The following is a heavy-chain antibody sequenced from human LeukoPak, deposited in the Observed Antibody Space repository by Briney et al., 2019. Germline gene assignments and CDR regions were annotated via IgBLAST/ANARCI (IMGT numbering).Heavy chain of an antibody. D-gene: IGHD3-16*01. CDR3: AKIFTLNGDDY. J-gene: IGHJ4*02. Sequence: GGSLRLSCAASGFTFSSYAMSWVRQAPGKGLEWVSAISGSGGSTFYADSVKGRFTISRDNSKNTLYLQMNSLTAEDTAVYYCAKIFTLNGDDYWGQGTLVTVSS. CDR2: ISGSGGST. V-gene: IGHV3-23*01. CDR1: GFTFSSYA.